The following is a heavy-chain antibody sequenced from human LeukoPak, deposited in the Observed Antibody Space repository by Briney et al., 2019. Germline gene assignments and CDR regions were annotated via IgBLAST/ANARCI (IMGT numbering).Heavy chain of an antibody. D-gene: IGHD1-26*01. V-gene: IGHV3-30-3*01. CDR2: ISCDGSTK. J-gene: IGHJ4*02. CDR3: AGHLGAWRYFDY. CDR1: GFTFSNYA. Sequence: GGSLRLSCVASGFTFSNYAIHWVRQAPGKGLEWVAVISCDGSTKYTDSVKGRFTISRDNSKSTLYLQMNILRAEDTAVYYCAGHLGAWRYFDYWGQGTLVTVSS.